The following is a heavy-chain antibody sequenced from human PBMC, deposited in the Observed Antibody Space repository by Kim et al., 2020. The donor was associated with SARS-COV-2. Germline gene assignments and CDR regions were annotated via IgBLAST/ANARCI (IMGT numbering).Heavy chain of an antibody. CDR1: GESISSTNHC. J-gene: IGHJ4*02. CDR3: ARHRGYSSSPFDY. CDR2: LYYGGGT. Sequence: SETLSLTCSVSGESISSTNHCWGWIRQPPGKGLEWIGSLYYGGGTYYNPSLTSRVTISVDTSKNQFSLKLSSVTAADTTVYYCARHRGYSSSPFDYWGQGTLVTVSS. D-gene: IGHD6-13*01. V-gene: IGHV4-39*01.